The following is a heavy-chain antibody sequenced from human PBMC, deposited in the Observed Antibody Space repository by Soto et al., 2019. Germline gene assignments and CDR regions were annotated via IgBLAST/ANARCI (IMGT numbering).Heavy chain of an antibody. CDR1: GGSFSGYY. Sequence: QVQLQQWGAGLLKPSETLSLTCAVYGGSFSGYYWSWIRQPPGKGLEWIGEINHSGSTNYNPSLKSRVTRAVDTAKNQCSLKLSSGPAADTAVYYCARGLPTVPTAHPFYYLGQGTLVTVSS. D-gene: IGHD4-4*01. CDR2: INHSGST. CDR3: ARGLPTVPTAHPFYY. V-gene: IGHV4-34*01. J-gene: IGHJ4*02.